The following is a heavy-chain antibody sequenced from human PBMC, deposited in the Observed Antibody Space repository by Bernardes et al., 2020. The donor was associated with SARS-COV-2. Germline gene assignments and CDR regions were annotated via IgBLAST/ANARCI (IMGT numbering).Heavy chain of an antibody. D-gene: IGHD3-10*01. CDR3: ARGRSYGSGNLLGFDI. CDR1: GFTFSIYD. V-gene: IGHV3-48*01. J-gene: IGHJ3*02. Sequence: GGSLRLSCAASGFTFSIYDMNWVRQAPGKGLEWLSFISTSGSTVSYADAVKGRFTTSRDNARNSLFLQMNSLRAEDTAVYYCARGRSYGSGNLLGFDIWGQGTMVTVSS. CDR2: ISTSGSTV.